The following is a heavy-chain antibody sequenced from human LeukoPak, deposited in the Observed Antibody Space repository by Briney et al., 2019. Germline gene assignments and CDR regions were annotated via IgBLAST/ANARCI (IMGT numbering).Heavy chain of an antibody. CDR1: GFTFSVYA. Sequence: PGGSLRLSCSDPGFTFSVYALHWGGQAPGKGLEYLAAINSNGRDTYYANSVKGRFTISRDNSKKTMYLQMGCLTAAHVGIYYCAIALSYYDHLPYWGQGTLVTVSS. V-gene: IGHV3-64*01. CDR2: INSNGRDT. CDR3: AIALSYYDHLPY. D-gene: IGHD1-26*01. J-gene: IGHJ4*02.